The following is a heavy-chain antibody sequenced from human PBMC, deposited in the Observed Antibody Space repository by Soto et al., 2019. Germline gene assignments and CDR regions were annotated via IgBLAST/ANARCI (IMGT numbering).Heavy chain of an antibody. D-gene: IGHD1-26*01. V-gene: IGHV3-66*01. Sequence: GGSLRLSCAASGFSVSNLFMTWVRQAPGKGLEWVSVISSDGSTYYADSVKGRFTISRDNSKNTLYLEMNSLRAGDTAVYYCAIDALGGAEDFRYGGQGTLVTVSS. CDR1: GFSVSNLF. J-gene: IGHJ4*02. CDR2: ISSDGST. CDR3: AIDALGGAEDFRY.